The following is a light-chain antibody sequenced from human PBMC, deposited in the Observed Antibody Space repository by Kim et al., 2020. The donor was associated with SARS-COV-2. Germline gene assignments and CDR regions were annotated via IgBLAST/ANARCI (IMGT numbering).Light chain of an antibody. V-gene: IGLV3-1*01. CDR1: KLGDKY. J-gene: IGLJ2*01. CDR3: QAWDSSTVV. Sequence: ESPGQTASITCSGDKLGDKYACWYQQKPGQSPVLVIYKDSKRPSGIPERFSGSNSGNTATLTISGTQAMDEADYYCQAWDSSTVVFGGGTQLTVL. CDR2: KDS.